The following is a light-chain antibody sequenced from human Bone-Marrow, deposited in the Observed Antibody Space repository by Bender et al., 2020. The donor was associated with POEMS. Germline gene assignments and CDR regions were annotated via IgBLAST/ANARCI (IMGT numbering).Light chain of an antibody. CDR2: AGS. CDR3: SSYAGNNIVI. J-gene: IGLJ2*01. CDR1: SSNTGSGYD. Sequence: QSVLTQPPSVSGAPGQRVTISCTGSSSNTGSGYDINWYQHLPGTAPILMIYAGSKRPSGVPDRFSGSKSGNTASLTVSGLQAEDEADYYCSSYAGNNIVIFGGGTKLTVL. V-gene: IGLV1-40*01.